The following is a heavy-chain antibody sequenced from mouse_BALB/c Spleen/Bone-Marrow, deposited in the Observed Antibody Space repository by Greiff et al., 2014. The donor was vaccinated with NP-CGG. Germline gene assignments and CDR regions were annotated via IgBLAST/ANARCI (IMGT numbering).Heavy chain of an antibody. J-gene: IGHJ2*01. CDR1: GYAFTNYL. Sequence: VQGVESGAELVRPGTSVKVSCKASGYAFTNYLIEWVKQRPGQGLEWIGMINPRSGGTNYNEKFKGKATLTADKSSSTAYMQLSSLTSDDSAVYFCARRDGSYFDYWGQGTTLTVSS. D-gene: IGHD3-3*01. CDR3: ARRDGSYFDY. CDR2: INPRSGGT. V-gene: IGHV1-54*01.